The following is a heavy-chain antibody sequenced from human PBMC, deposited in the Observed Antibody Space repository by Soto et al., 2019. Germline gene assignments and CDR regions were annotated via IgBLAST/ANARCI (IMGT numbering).Heavy chain of an antibody. CDR1: GGSFSCYY. CDR2: INHSGST. J-gene: IGHJ4*02. V-gene: IGHV4-34*01. Sequence: SETLSLTCAVYGGSFSCYYWSWIRQPPGKGLEWIGEINHSGSTNYNPSLKSRVTISVDTPKNQFSLKLSSVTAADTAVYYCARGRKVRYCSGGSCYSVYFDYWGQGTLVTVSS. CDR3: ARGRKVRYCSGGSCYSVYFDY. D-gene: IGHD2-15*01.